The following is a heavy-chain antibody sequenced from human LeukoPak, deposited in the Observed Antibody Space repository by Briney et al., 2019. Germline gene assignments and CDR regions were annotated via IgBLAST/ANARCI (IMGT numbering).Heavy chain of an antibody. CDR3: AKSGTGSLMYFDY. J-gene: IGHJ4*02. CDR2: ISGSGGST. V-gene: IGHV3-23*01. D-gene: IGHD7-27*01. CDR1: GFTFSSYA. Sequence: GGSLRLSCAASGFTFSSYAMSWVRQAPGKGLEWVSAISGSGGSTYYADSVKGGFTISTDNSKNTLYLQMNSLRAEDTAVYYCAKSGTGSLMYFDYWGQGTLVTVSS.